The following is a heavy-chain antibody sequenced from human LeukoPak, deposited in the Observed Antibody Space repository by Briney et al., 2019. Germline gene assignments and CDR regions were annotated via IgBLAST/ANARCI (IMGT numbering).Heavy chain of an antibody. CDR3: ARGRMAVAGTHKSPYYYYGMDV. V-gene: IGHV4-34*01. Sequence: SETLSLTCAVYGGSFSGYYWSWIRQPPGKGLEWIGEINHSGSTNYNPSLKSRVTISVDTSKNQFSLKLSSVTAADTAVYYCARGRMAVAGTHKSPYYYYGMDVWGQGTTVTVCS. J-gene: IGHJ6*02. CDR2: INHSGST. D-gene: IGHD6-19*01. CDR1: GGSFSGYY.